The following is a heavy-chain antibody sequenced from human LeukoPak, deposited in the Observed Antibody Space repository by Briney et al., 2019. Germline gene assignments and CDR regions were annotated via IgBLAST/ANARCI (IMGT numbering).Heavy chain of an antibody. CDR2: ISYDEKNK. Sequence: PGGSLRLSCAASGFHFGGYAMHWVRQAPGKGLGWVAVISYDEKNKCYADSVKGRFTISRDNAKNSLYLQMNSPRAEDTAVYYCAREFGLRYFDWLLWGAFDIWGQGTMVTVSS. CDR3: AREFGLRYFDWLLWGAFDI. D-gene: IGHD3-9*01. V-gene: IGHV3-30*04. CDR1: GFHFGGYA. J-gene: IGHJ3*02.